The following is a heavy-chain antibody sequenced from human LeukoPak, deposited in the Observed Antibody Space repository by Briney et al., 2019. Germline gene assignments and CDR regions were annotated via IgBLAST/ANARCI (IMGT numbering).Heavy chain of an antibody. D-gene: IGHD3-10*01. CDR3: ARHGVTMVRGVITFYYYYYMDV. Sequence: PSQTLSLTCTVSGGSISSGSYYWSWIRQPAGKGLEWIGRIYTSGSTNYNPSLKSRVTISVDTSKNQFSLKLSSVTAADTAVYYCARHGVTMVRGVITFYYYYYMDVWGKGTTVTISS. CDR1: GGSISSGSYY. V-gene: IGHV4-61*02. J-gene: IGHJ6*03. CDR2: IYTSGST.